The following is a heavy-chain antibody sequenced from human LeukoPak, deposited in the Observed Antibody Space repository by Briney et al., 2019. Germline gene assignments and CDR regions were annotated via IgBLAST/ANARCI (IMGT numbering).Heavy chain of an antibody. V-gene: IGHV1-2*02. J-gene: IGHJ4*02. CDR1: GYTFTGYY. CDR3: ARGDDYGDYWGLY. D-gene: IGHD4-17*01. CDR2: INPDNGGT. Sequence: ASVKVSCKASGYTFTGYYMHWVRQAPGQGLEWMGWINPDNGGTNYAQKLQGRVTMTTDTSTSTAYMELRSLISDDAAVYYCARGDDYGDYWGLYWGQGTLVTVSS.